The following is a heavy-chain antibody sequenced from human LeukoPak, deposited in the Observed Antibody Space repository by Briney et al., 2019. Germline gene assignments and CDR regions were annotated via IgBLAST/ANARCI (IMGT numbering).Heavy chain of an antibody. CDR1: GYTFSSYG. CDR2: ISADNGNT. V-gene: IGHV1-18*01. D-gene: IGHD2-2*01. Sequence: ASVKVSCKASGYTFSSYGISWVRQAPGQGLEWMGWISADNGNTNYAQMVQGRVTMTTDTSTTKAYTEVRNLRSDDTAMYYCARDVGDIVTVPSAISVPGGQGTLATASS. CDR3: ARDVGDIVTVPSAISVP. J-gene: IGHJ5*02.